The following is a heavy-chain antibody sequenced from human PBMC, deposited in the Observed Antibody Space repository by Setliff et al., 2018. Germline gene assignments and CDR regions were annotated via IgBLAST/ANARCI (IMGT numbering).Heavy chain of an antibody. D-gene: IGHD2-21*01. V-gene: IGHV4-61*09. CDR2: IYTRGST. CDR3: ARLGTTIPTSGTWTYYYYYYMDV. Sequence: SETLSLTCTVSGGSINEANYYWSWIRQPAGKGLEWIGHIYTRGSTNYNPSLRSRITISQDRSENQFSLTLSSVTAADTAVYYCARLGTTIPTSGTWTYYYYYYMDVWGKGTTVTVSS. CDR1: GGSINEANYY. J-gene: IGHJ6*03.